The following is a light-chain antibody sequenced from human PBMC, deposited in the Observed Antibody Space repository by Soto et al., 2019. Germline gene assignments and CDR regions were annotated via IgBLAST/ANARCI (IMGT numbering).Light chain of an antibody. CDR3: SSYTSSSTVV. CDR1: SSDVGGYNY. Sequence: QSVLTQPASVSGSPGQSITISCTGTSSDVGGYNYVSWYQQHPGKAPKLMFYDVSNRPSGVSNRFSGSKSGNTASLTISGLQAEYEADYYCSSYTSSSTVVFGGGTKLTVL. J-gene: IGLJ2*01. CDR2: DVS. V-gene: IGLV2-14*01.